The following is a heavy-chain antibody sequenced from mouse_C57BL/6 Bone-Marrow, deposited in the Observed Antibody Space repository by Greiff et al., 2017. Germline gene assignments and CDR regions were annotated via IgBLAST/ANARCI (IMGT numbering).Heavy chain of an antibody. CDR1: GYTFTDYN. CDR2: INPNNGGT. Sequence: VQLQQSGPELVKPGASVKMSCKASGYTFTDYNMHWVKQSHGKSLEWIGYINPNNGGTSYNQKFKGKATLTVNKSSSTAYMALRSLTSEDSAVYYCARRGFYYDYDENAMDYWGQGTSVTVSS. CDR3: ARRGFYYDYDENAMDY. V-gene: IGHV1-22*01. D-gene: IGHD2-4*01. J-gene: IGHJ4*01.